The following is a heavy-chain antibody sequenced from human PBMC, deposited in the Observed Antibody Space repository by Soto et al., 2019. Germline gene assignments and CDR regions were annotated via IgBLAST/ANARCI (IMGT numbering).Heavy chain of an antibody. CDR2: IYWDDDK. J-gene: IGHJ5*02. CDR1: GFSLSTSGVG. V-gene: IGHV2-5*02. D-gene: IGHD2-2*03. Sequence: QITLKASGPTLVTPTPTLTLTCTFSGFSLSTSGVGVGWIRQPPGKALEWLALIYWDDDKRYSPSLTSRLTIIKDTAKNQVVLTMTNMDPVDTATYYCAHLDIVVVPASRWRAPWFDPWGQGTLDTVTS. CDR3: AHLDIVVVPASRWRAPWFDP.